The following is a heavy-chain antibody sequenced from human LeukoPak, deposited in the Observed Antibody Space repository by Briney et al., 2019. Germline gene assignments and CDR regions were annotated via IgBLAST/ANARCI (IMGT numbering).Heavy chain of an antibody. J-gene: IGHJ6*03. Sequence: GSLRLSCAASGFTFSSYWMSWVRQAPGKGLGWVATIKQDGGEKFYVDSVKGRFTISRDNAKNSLYLQMNTLRAEDTAVYYCARATIGADSYYYYMDVWGKGTTVTVSS. D-gene: IGHD3-9*01. CDR2: IKQDGGEK. CDR3: ARATIGADSYYYYMDV. CDR1: GFTFSSYW. V-gene: IGHV3-7*04.